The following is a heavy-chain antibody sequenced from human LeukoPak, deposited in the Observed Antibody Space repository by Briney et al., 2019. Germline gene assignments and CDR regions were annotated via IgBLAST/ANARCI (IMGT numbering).Heavy chain of an antibody. CDR2: ISGSGGST. D-gene: IGHD6-19*01. CDR3: AKGEGSSGWYYYYYGMDV. Sequence: GGSLRLSCAASGFTFTIYAMTWVRQAPGKGLEWVSAISGSGGSTYYADSVKGRFTISRDNSKNTLYLQMNSLRAEDTAVYYCAKGEGSSGWYYYYYGMDVWGQGTTVTVSS. J-gene: IGHJ6*02. CDR1: GFTFTIYA. V-gene: IGHV3-23*01.